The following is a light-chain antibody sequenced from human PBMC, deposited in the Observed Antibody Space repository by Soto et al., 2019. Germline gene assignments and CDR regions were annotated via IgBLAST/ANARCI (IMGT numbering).Light chain of an antibody. CDR3: QQSYSTPYT. V-gene: IGKV1-39*01. CDR1: QSISSY. J-gene: IGKJ2*01. CDR2: AAS. Sequence: DIQMTQSPSSLSASVGDRVTITCRASQSISSYLNWYQQKPGKAPKVLIYAASSLQSGVPSRFSGSGAGTDFTLTISSLQPEEFATYYCQQSYSTPYTFGQGTKLEIK.